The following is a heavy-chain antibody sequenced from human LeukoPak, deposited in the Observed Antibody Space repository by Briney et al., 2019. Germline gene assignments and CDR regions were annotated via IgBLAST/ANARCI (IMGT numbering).Heavy chain of an antibody. J-gene: IGHJ4*02. CDR3: ARAGTTVTG. V-gene: IGHV4-31*03. CDR1: GGSISSGGYC. CDR2: IYYSGSA. D-gene: IGHD4-17*01. Sequence: SETLSLTCTVSGGSISSGGYCWSWIRQHPGKGLEWIGCIYYSGSAYYNPSLKSRVIISVDTSKNQFSLKMNSVTAADTAIYHCARAGTTVTGWGQGTLVTVSS.